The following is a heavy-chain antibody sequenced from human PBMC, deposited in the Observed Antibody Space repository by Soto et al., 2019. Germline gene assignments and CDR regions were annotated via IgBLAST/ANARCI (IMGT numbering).Heavy chain of an antibody. V-gene: IGHV2-5*01. J-gene: IGHJ4*02. CDR3: AHSASVPCCYYFDS. CDR1: GFSLSSIGVA. D-gene: IGHD1-26*01. CDR2: LYWNDDR. Sequence: GSGPTLVNPTQTLTLTCTFSGFSLSSIGVAVGWIRQPPGKALEWLALLYWNDDRRYGPSLKSRLTITKDTSKNQVVLTMTNMDPADTATYYCAHSASVPCCYYFDSWGQGTLVTVSS.